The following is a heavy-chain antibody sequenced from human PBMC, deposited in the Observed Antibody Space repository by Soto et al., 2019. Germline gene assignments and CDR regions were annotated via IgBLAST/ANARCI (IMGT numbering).Heavy chain of an antibody. CDR3: ARDYDFWSGYGPNGMDV. J-gene: IGHJ6*02. Sequence: ASVKVSCKASGYTFTSYAMHWVRQAPGQRLEWVGWINAGNGNTKYSQKFQGRVTITRDTSASTAYMELSSLRSEDTAVYYCARDYDFWSGYGPNGMDVWGQGTTVTVSS. CDR2: INAGNGNT. CDR1: GYTFTSYA. D-gene: IGHD3-3*01. V-gene: IGHV1-3*01.